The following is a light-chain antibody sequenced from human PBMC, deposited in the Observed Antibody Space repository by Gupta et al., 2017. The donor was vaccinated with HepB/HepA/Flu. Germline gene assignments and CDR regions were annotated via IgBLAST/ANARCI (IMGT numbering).Light chain of an antibody. V-gene: IGLV2-18*02. CDR3: NSYTSSSMWV. J-gene: IGLJ3*02. CDR1: SSDVGTYNR. CDR2: EVS. Sequence: QSALTQPPSASGSPGPSVTISCTGTSSDVGTYNRVSWYQQSPGKAPKLIIYEVSNRPSGVPDRFSGSKSGNTASLTISGLQAEDEADYFCNSYTSSSMWVFGTGTKLPVL.